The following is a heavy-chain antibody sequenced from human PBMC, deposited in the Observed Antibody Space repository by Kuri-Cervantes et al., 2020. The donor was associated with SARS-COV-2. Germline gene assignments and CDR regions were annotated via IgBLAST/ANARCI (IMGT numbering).Heavy chain of an antibody. CDR3: GRGTRYCSGGSWYSGDGPFDY. V-gene: IGHV4-38-2*01. J-gene: IGHJ4*02. CDR2: IYQSGST. CDR1: GYSISSGYY. D-gene: IGHD2-15*01. Sequence: SDTLSLTCAVSGYSISSGYYWGWIRQPPGKGLEWIGTIYQSGSTYYNPSLKSRVTISVDRSENQFSLKLASVTAADTAVYYCGRGTRYCSGGSWYSGDGPFDYCGQGTLVTVSS.